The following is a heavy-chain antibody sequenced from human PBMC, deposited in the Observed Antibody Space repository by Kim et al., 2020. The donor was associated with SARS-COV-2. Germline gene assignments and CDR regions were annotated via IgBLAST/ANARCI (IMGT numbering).Heavy chain of an antibody. CDR2: INHSGST. CDR1: GGSFSAYY. CDR3: ARGTRQWLVRGPYYYYMDV. V-gene: IGHV4-34*01. D-gene: IGHD6-19*01. J-gene: IGHJ6*03. Sequence: SETLSLTCAVYGGSFSAYYWSWIRQPPGKGLEWIGEINHSGSTNYNPSLKSRVTISVDTSKNQFSLKLSSVTAADTAVYYCARGTRQWLVRGPYYYYMDVWGEGTTVTVAS.